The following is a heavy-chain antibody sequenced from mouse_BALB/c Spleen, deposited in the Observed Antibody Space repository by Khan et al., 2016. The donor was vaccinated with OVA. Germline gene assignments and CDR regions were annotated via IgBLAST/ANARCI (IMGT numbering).Heavy chain of an antibody. CDR1: GYSITTDYA. V-gene: IGHV3-2*02. J-gene: IGHJ2*01. D-gene: IGHD1-1*01. CDR3: ARVYGGDFDY. CDR2: ISYSGNT. Sequence: EVKLLESGPGLVKPSQSLSLTCTVTGYSITTDYAWNWIRQFPGNKLEWMGYISYSGNTKYNPSLKSRISITRDTSKNQFFLQLKSVTTEDTARYYCARVYGGDFDYWVQGTTLTVSS.